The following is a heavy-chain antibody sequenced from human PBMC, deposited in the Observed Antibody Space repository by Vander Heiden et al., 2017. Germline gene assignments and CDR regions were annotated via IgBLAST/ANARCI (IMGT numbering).Heavy chain of an antibody. J-gene: IGHJ6*02. D-gene: IGHD1-20*01. Sequence: DVQVSESGGGLVQPGGSRTLSCAGSGFTFSQYAMSWVRQAPGKGLEWVSVIGGDGDIMDYADSVKGRFTISRDNSKNTVYLQMNSLRVEDTAIYYCAKMLTGDVHAMDVWGQGTTVIVSS. V-gene: IGHV3-23*01. CDR3: AKMLTGDVHAMDV. CDR1: GFTFSQYA. CDR2: IGGDGDIM.